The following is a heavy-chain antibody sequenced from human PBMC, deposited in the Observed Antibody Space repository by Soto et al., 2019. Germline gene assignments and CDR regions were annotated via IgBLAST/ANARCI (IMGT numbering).Heavy chain of an antibody. V-gene: IGHV1-46*01. J-gene: IGHJ3*02. CDR3: ARDIAAAGTRAFDI. CDR1: GYTFTSYY. D-gene: IGHD6-13*01. CDR2: INPSGGST. Sequence: ASVNVSCKSSGYTFTSYYIHWVRQAPGQGLEWMGIINPSGGSTSYAQKFQGRVTMTRDTSTSTVYMELSSLRSEDTAVYYCARDIAAAGTRAFDIWGQGTMVTVSS.